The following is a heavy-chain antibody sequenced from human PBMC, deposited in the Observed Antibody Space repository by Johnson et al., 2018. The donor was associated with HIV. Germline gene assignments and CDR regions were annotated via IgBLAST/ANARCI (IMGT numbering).Heavy chain of an antibody. D-gene: IGHD6-6*01. CDR2: MGTAGDT. J-gene: IGHJ3*02. CDR3: ARVYSSSSAHAFDI. Sequence: VQLVESGGGLVKPGGSLKLSCAASGFTFSNYDIHWVRQATGKGLEWVSTMGTAGDTYYADSVKGRFTISRDNSKNTLYLQMDSLRAEDTAVYYCARVYSSSSAHAFDIWGQGTMVTVSS. V-gene: IGHV3-13*01. CDR1: GFTFSNYD.